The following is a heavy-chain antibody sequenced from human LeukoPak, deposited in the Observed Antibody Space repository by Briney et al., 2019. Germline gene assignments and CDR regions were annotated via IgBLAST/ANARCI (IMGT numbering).Heavy chain of an antibody. Sequence: ASVKVSCKASGYTFTSYGISWVRQAPGQGLEWMGWISDYNGNTNYAQKLQGRVTMTTDTSTSTAYMELRSLRSDDTAVYYCAREFVDGYSGYGSFDYWGQGTRVTVSS. CDR2: ISDYNGNT. J-gene: IGHJ4*02. CDR3: AREFVDGYSGYGSFDY. V-gene: IGHV1-18*04. CDR1: GYTFTSYG. D-gene: IGHD5-12*01.